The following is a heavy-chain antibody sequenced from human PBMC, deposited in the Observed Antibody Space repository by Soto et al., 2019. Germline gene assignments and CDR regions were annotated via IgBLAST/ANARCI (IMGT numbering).Heavy chain of an antibody. Sequence: PGESLKISCKGSVYSFTSYWISWVRQMPGKGLEWMGRIDPSDSYTNYSPSFQGHVTISADKSISTAYLQWSSLKASDTAMYYCARQYDFWSGYYTPRGYNWFDPWGQGTLVTVSS. CDR2: IDPSDSYT. D-gene: IGHD3-3*01. CDR1: VYSFTSYW. CDR3: ARQYDFWSGYYTPRGYNWFDP. J-gene: IGHJ5*02. V-gene: IGHV5-10-1*01.